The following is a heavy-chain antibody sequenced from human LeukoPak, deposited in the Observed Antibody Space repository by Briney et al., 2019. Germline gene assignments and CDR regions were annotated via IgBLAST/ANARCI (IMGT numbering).Heavy chain of an antibody. CDR2: ISGSGGST. J-gene: IGHJ5*02. D-gene: IGHD3-10*01. CDR3: AKYRARLTMVRGAIFDP. Sequence: GGSLRLSCAASGFTFSSYAMSWVRQAPGEGLEWVSAISGSGGSTYYADSVKGRFTISRDNFKNTLFLQMNRLRAEDTDVYYCAKYRARLTMVRGAIFDPWGQGTLVTVSS. V-gene: IGHV3-23*01. CDR1: GFTFSSYA.